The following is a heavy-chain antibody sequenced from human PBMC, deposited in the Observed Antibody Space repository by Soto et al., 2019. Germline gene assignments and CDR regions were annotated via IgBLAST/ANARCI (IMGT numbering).Heavy chain of an antibody. CDR3: AAICSSPSCYCTDV. D-gene: IGHD2-2*01. Sequence: QVQLQESGPGLVKPSETPSLTCTVSGASISSYFWSWIRQPAGKGLEWIGRIYTSGSTDYNPSLESRVTMSVDTSKKQVSLQLTSVTAADTAVYYCAAICSSPSCYCTDVWGQGTSVTVSS. V-gene: IGHV4-4*07. CDR1: GASISSYF. J-gene: IGHJ6*02. CDR2: IYTSGST.